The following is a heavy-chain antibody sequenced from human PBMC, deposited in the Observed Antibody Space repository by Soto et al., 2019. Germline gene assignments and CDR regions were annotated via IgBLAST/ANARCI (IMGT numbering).Heavy chain of an antibody. J-gene: IGHJ4*02. V-gene: IGHV4-30-2*01. CDR2: IYHSGST. CDR3: ARAMVRGVTGYYFDY. Sequence: QLQLQESGSGLVKPSQTLSLTCAVSGGSISSGGYSWSWIRQPPGKGLEWIGYIYHSGSTYYNPSLKRRVTIXXDXSXXPFSLKLSSVTAADTAVYYCARAMVRGVTGYYFDYWGQGTLVTVSS. D-gene: IGHD3-10*01. CDR1: GGSISSGGYS.